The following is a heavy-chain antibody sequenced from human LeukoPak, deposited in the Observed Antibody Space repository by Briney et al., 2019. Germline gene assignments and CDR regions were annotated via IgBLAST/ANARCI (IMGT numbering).Heavy chain of an antibody. CDR3: ARKAGYYMPFDY. CDR1: SGSISSYY. Sequence: SETLSLTCTVSSGSISSYYWSWVRQPPGKGLEWIVYIYYSGSTNYNPSLKSRVTISVDTSKNQFSLKLSSVTAADTAVYYCARKAGYYMPFDYWGQGTLVTVSS. V-gene: IGHV4-59*01. CDR2: IYYSGST. J-gene: IGHJ4*02. D-gene: IGHD3-22*01.